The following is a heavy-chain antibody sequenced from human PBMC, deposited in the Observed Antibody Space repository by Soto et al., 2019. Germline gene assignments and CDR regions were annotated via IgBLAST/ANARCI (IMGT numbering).Heavy chain of an antibody. J-gene: IGHJ3*02. Sequence: QVQLVQSGAEVKKPGASVKVSCKASGYTFTSYYMHWVRQAPGQGLEWMGIINPSGGSKSYAQKFEGRVTMTRETSTSTVYMALSSLRSEDTVVYYCARVELRNGYGDCRGAFDIWGQGTMVTVSS. CDR1: GYTFTSYY. D-gene: IGHD4-17*01. V-gene: IGHV1-46*01. CDR3: ARVELRNGYGDCRGAFDI. CDR2: INPSGGSK.